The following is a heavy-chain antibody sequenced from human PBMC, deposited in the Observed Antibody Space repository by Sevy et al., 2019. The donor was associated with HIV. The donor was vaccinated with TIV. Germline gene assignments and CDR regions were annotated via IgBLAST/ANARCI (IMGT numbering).Heavy chain of an antibody. Sequence: ASVKVSCKASGYTFTGYYMHWVRQAPGQGLQWMGWINPDSGGPNYAPKFQGRVTLTRETSISTAYRELSRLKSDDTAVYYCVRDDRDGYFEYWGQGTLVTVSS. CDR2: INPDSGGP. CDR3: VRDDRDGYFEY. J-gene: IGHJ4*02. V-gene: IGHV1-2*02. CDR1: GYTFTGYY.